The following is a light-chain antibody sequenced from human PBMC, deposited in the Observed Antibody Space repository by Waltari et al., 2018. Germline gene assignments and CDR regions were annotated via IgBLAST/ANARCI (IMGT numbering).Light chain of an antibody. J-gene: IGKJ4*01. Sequence: DVQLTHSPSTLSASVGDRVTITCRASEIVKNNLAWYQHQPGKAPKVLVHKASRLESGVPSRFSGSGYGTEFTLTISSLEPDDFATYYCHQYNTLPLTFGGGTKVEIK. CDR3: HQYNTLPLT. V-gene: IGKV1-5*03. CDR2: KAS. CDR1: EIVKNN.